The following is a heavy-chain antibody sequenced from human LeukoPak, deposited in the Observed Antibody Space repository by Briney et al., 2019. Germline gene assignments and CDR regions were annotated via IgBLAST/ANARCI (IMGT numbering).Heavy chain of an antibody. Sequence: GGSLRLSCAASGFTFSNDWMHWVRQAPGKGLVWVSRINTDGSTTTYADSVKGRFTTSRDNAKNTLYLQMNSLRVEDTAVYYCARSRGGSYHYWGQGTLVTVSS. CDR1: GFTFSNDW. J-gene: IGHJ4*02. V-gene: IGHV3-74*01. CDR3: ARSRGGSYHY. D-gene: IGHD3-16*02. CDR2: INTDGSTT.